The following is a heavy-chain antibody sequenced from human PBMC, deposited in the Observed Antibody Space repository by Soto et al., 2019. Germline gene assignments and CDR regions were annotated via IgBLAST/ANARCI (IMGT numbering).Heavy chain of an antibody. CDR3: ARDYDYFGH. Sequence: SETLSLTCTVCVSSVTTTYWSWIRQPPGKGLEWIGYIHYSGNSFYNPSLKSRVTMSVDTSKNQFSLRLTSVTAADTALYYCARDYDYFGHWGQGILVTVS. CDR2: IHYSGNS. J-gene: IGHJ4*02. CDR1: VSSVTTTY. V-gene: IGHV4-59*02. D-gene: IGHD3-16*01.